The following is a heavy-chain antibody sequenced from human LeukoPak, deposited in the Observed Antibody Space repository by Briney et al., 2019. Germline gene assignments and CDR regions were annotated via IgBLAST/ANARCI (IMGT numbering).Heavy chain of an antibody. Sequence: GGSLRLSCAASGFSFSDYYMSCIRQTPEEGLEWLSYISSSSDYKNYADSLKGRFTISRDNAKNSVYLQMNSLRAEDTAVYYCARLVTGTTVINSGWFDPWGQGTLVTVSS. CDR2: ISSSSDYK. J-gene: IGHJ5*02. V-gene: IGHV3-11*06. CDR3: ARLVTGTTVINSGWFDP. D-gene: IGHD4-23*01. CDR1: GFSFSDYY.